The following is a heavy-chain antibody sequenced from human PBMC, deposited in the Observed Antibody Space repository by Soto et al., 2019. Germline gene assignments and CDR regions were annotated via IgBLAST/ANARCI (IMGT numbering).Heavy chain of an antibody. CDR2: ISGSGGST. V-gene: IGHV3-23*01. CDR3: AKNPYIYIVGATAYFDY. D-gene: IGHD1-26*01. CDR1: GFTFSSYA. J-gene: IGHJ4*02. Sequence: EVQLLESGGGLVQPGGSLRLSCAASGFTFSSYAMSWVRQAPGKGLEWVSAISGSGGSTYYADSVKGRFTISRYNSKNTLYLQMNSLRVEDTAVYYCAKNPYIYIVGATAYFDYWGKGTLVTVSS.